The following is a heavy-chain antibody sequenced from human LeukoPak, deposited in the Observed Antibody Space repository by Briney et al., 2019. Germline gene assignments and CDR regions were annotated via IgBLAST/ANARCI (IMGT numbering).Heavy chain of an antibody. V-gene: IGHV4-34*01. CDR2: INHSGST. J-gene: IGHJ4*02. CDR1: GGSFSGYY. CDR3: ARGRDY. Sequence: SETLSLTCAVYGGSFSGYYWSWIHQPPGEGLEWIGEINHSGSTNFNPSLKSRVTISVDTSKNQFSLKLSSVTAADTAVYYCARGRDYWGQGTLVTVSS.